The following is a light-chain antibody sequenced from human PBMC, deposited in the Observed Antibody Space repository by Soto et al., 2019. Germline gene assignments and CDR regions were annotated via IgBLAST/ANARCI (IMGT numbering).Light chain of an antibody. J-gene: IGKJ3*01. CDR3: QKYSSAPPLFT. Sequence: DFQMTQSPSSLSASVGDRVTITCRASQGISNYLAWYHQKPGKVPKLLIYGASTLQSGVPSRFNGSGSGTDFTLTISILQPEDAATYYCQKYSSAPPLFTFGPGTKWISN. V-gene: IGKV1-27*01. CDR1: QGISNY. CDR2: GAS.